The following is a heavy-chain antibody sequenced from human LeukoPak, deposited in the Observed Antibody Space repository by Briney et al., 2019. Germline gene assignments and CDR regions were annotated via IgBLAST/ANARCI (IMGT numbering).Heavy chain of an antibody. D-gene: IGHD3-10*01. J-gene: IGHJ4*02. V-gene: IGHV4-34*01. CDR1: GGSFSGYY. CDR3: ARVPSAVRADY. Sequence: SETLSLTCAVYGGSFSGYYWSWIRQPPGKGLEWIGEINHSGSTNYNPSLKCRVTISVDTSKNQFSLKLSSVTAADTAVYYCARVPSAVRADYWGQGTLVTVSS. CDR2: INHSGST.